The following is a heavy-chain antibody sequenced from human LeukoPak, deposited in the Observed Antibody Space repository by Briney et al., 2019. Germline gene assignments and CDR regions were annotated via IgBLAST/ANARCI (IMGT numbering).Heavy chain of an antibody. Sequence: SETLSLTCTVSGGSISNYYWSWIRQPPGKGLEWIGYIYYSGSTNYNPSLKSRVTISVDTSKNQFSLKLSSVTAADTAVYYCAREGEGYSYGTFDYWGQGTLVTVSS. CDR1: GGSISNYY. CDR3: AREGEGYSYGTFDY. D-gene: IGHD5-18*01. J-gene: IGHJ4*02. CDR2: IYYSGST. V-gene: IGHV4-59*01.